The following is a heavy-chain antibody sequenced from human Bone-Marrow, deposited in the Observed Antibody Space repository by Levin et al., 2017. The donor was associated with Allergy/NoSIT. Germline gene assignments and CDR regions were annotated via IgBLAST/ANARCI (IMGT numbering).Heavy chain of an antibody. CDR2: IYYSGST. J-gene: IGHJ6*02. Sequence: PSQTLSLPCTVSGGSIRSSYWSWIRQPPGKGLEWIGYIYYSGSTNYNPSLKSRVTISVDTSKKQFSLKLDSVTAADTAVYYCARGPTVTNYYYGMDVWGQGTTVTVSS. CDR1: GGSIRSSY. CDR3: ARGPTVTNYYYGMDV. V-gene: IGHV4-59*01. D-gene: IGHD4-17*01.